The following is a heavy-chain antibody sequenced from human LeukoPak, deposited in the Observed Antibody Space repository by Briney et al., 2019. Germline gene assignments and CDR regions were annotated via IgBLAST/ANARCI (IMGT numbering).Heavy chain of an antibody. CDR3: ARGIGSTVFFDY. CDR2: MYSGGNT. CDR1: GITVSSNY. D-gene: IGHD4-17*01. V-gene: IGHV3-53*01. Sequence: PGGSLRLSCAASGITVSSNYMSWVRQAPGKGLEWVSVMYSGGNTYYADSVKGRFTISRDKSKNTLYLQMNSLRAEDTAVYYCARGIGSTVFFDYWGQGSLVTVSS. J-gene: IGHJ4*02.